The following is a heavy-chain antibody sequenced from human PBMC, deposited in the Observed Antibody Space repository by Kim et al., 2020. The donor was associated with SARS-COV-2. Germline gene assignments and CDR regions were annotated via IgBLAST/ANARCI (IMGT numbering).Heavy chain of an antibody. J-gene: IGHJ4*02. CDR3: ARLDDFGVY. D-gene: IGHD4-17*01. Sequence: YATEYSTSVKGRFAISRDDSKNMAYLQMNSLKTDDTAVYYCARLDDFGVYWGQGTLVAVSS. CDR2: YAT. V-gene: IGHV3-73*01.